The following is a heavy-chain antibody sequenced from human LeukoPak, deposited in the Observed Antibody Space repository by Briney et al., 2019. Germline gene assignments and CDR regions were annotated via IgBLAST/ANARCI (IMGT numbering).Heavy chain of an antibody. D-gene: IGHD4-11*01. CDR3: ARGGLEYSNYVWFDP. Sequence: GASVKVSCKASGGTFSSYAISWVRQAPGQGLEWMGRIIPILGIANYAQKFQGRVTMTRNTSISTAYMELSSLRSEDTAVYYCARGGLEYSNYVWFDPWGQGTLVTVSS. CDR2: IIPILGIA. V-gene: IGHV1-69*04. CDR1: GGTFSSYA. J-gene: IGHJ5*02.